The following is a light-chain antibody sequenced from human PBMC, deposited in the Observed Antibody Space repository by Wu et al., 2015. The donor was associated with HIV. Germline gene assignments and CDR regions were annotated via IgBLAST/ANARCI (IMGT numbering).Light chain of an antibody. CDR2: GAS. V-gene: IGKV3-20*01. CDR1: QTVTSDY. Sequence: EIVLTQSPGTLYLSPGERATLSCRASQTVTSDYLAWYQHKPGQAPRLLIYGASTRTTGIPVRFSGSGSGTEFTLTISSLQSEDFAVYYCQHFSSFGGGTKVEIK. CDR3: QHFSS. J-gene: IGKJ4*01.